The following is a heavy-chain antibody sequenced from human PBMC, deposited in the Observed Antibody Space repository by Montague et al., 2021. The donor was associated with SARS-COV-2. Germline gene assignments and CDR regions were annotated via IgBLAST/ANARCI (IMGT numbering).Heavy chain of an antibody. CDR3: AHDDVGNRGFEF. CDR1: GFSLNTSGVG. J-gene: IGHJ4*02. Sequence: PALVKPTQTLTLTCTFSGFSLNTSGVGFTWVRQPPGKALEWLAFIYWNDYKHYSPSVKSRITITRDTSKNQVVLIMTNMDPVDTGTYYCAHDDVGNRGFEFWGQGTLVTVSS. V-gene: IGHV2-5*01. CDR2: IYWNDYK. D-gene: IGHD1-26*01.